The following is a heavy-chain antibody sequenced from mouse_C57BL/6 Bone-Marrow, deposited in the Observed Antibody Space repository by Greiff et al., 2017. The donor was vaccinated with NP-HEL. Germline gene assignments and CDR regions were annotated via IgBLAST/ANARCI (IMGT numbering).Heavy chain of an antibody. CDR1: GYSFTSYY. D-gene: IGHD2-2*01. J-gene: IGHJ3*01. CDR2: IYPGSGNT. V-gene: IGHV1-66*01. Sequence: QVQLKQSGPELVKPGASVKISCKASGYSFTSYYIHWVKQRPGQGLEWIGWIYPGSGNTKYNEKFKGKATLTADTSSSTAYMQLSSLTSEDSAVYYCARKVYGYDWFAYWGQGTLVTVSA. CDR3: ARKVYGYDWFAY.